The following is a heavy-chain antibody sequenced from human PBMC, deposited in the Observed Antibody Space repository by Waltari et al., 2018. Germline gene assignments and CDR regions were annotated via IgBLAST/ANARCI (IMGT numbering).Heavy chain of an antibody. CDR1: GYSISSGYY. CDR2: IYHSGGI. CDR3: ARHYKDLWSSLIHYYYSYGMDV. J-gene: IGHJ6*02. V-gene: IGHV4-38-2*01. Sequence: QVQLQESGPGLVKPSETLSLTCAVSGYSISSGYYWGWIRQPPGKGLEWIGSIYHSGGIYYNPARKSRVSIAVDKSKNQFALKLSSVTAAATAGYYCARHYKDLWSSLIHYYYSYGMDVWGQGTTVTVSS. D-gene: IGHD3-3*02.